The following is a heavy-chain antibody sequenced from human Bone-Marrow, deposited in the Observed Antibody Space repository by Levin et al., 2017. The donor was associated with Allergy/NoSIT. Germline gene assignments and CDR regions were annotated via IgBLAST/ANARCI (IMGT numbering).Heavy chain of an antibody. CDR1: GFSLSTHGVG. CDR2: IYWDDDK. D-gene: IGHD2-15*01. CDR3: ARRGYRTGDSCCSY. Sequence: SGPTLVKPTQTLTLTCTFSGFSLSTHGVGVGWIRHPPGKALEWLALIYWDDDKPYSASLKSRLTITKDTSKNQVVLTMTNMDPVDTATYYSARRGYRTGDSCCSYWGPGTLVTVS. J-gene: IGHJ4*02. V-gene: IGHV2-5*02.